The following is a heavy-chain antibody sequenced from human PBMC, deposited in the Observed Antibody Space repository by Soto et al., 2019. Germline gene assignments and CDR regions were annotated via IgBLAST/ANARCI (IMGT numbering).Heavy chain of an antibody. CDR2: ISYDGSNK. Sequence: QVQLVESGGGVVQPGRSLRLSCAASGFTFSSYGMHWVRQAPGKGLEWVAVISYDGSNKYYADSVKGRFTISRDNSKNTLYLQMNSLRAEDTAVYYCAKGRGPMIVVVNGVDYWGQGTLVTVSS. J-gene: IGHJ4*02. CDR3: AKGRGPMIVVVNGVDY. CDR1: GFTFSSYG. D-gene: IGHD3-22*01. V-gene: IGHV3-30*18.